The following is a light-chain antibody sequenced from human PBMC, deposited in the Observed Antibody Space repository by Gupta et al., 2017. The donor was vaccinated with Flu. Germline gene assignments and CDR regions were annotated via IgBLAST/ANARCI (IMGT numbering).Light chain of an antibody. Sequence: NFGSKNVCCSQPMPTQPPLLFFYVDRHRRSGIPERFSGSKSAATATLTITRVEAGDGADYYFHVEDRSSDHGVFGGGTKLTVL. J-gene: IGLJ3*02. CDR2: VDR. V-gene: IGLV3-21*02. CDR1: NFGSKN. CDR3: HVEDRSSDHGV.